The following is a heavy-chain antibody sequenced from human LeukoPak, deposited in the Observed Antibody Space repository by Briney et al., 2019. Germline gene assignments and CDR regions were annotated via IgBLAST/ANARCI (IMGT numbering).Heavy chain of an antibody. CDR3: ARTRQPTVTTTIPDY. J-gene: IGHJ4*02. D-gene: IGHD4-17*01. CDR2: ISYDGSNK. Sequence: GGSLRLSCAASGFTFSSYAMHWVRQAPGKGLEWVAVISYDGSNKYYADSVKGRFTISGDNSKNTLYLQMNSLRAEDTAVYYCARTRQPTVTTTIPDYWGQGTLVTVSS. CDR1: GFTFSSYA. V-gene: IGHV3-30*04.